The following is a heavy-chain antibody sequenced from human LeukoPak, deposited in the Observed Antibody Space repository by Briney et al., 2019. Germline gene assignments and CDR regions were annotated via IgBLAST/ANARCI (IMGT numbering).Heavy chain of an antibody. CDR1: GGTISSYY. CDR2: IYTSGST. CDR3: ARDSSSWSPYYYYMDV. V-gene: IGHV4-4*07. D-gene: IGHD6-13*01. J-gene: IGHJ6*03. Sequence: PSETLSLTCTVSGGTISSYYWSWILQPAGKGLEWIGRIYTSGSTNYNPSLKSRVTMSVDTSKNQFSLKLSSVTAADTAVYYCARDSSSWSPYYYYMDVWGKGTTVTVSS.